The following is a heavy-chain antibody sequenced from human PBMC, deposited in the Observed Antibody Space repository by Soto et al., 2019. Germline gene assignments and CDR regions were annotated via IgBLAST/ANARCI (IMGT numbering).Heavy chain of an antibody. Sequence: EVQLLESGGGLVQPGGSLRLSCAASGFTFSSYAMSWVRQAPGKGLEWVSAIRGSGGSTYYADSVTGRFTISRDNSKNTLYLQMNSLRAEDTAVYYCALVPAAKEKGDYYYSYMGVWGKGTTVTVSS. J-gene: IGHJ6*03. CDR3: ALVPAAKEKGDYYYSYMGV. CDR1: GFTFSSYA. V-gene: IGHV3-23*01. D-gene: IGHD2-2*01. CDR2: IRGSGGST.